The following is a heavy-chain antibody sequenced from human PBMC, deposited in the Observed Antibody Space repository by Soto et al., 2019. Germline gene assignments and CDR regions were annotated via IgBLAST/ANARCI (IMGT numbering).Heavy chain of an antibody. V-gene: IGHV3-30-3*01. CDR3: ARELPNYDILTGYYVP. CDR2: ISYDGSNK. J-gene: IGHJ4*02. D-gene: IGHD3-9*01. CDR1: GFTFSSYA. Sequence: PWGSLRLSCAASGFTFSSYAMHWVRQAPGKGLEWVAVISYDGSNKYYADSVKGRFTTSRDNSKNTLYLQMNSLRAEDTAVYYCARELPNYDILTGYYVPWGQGTLVTVSS.